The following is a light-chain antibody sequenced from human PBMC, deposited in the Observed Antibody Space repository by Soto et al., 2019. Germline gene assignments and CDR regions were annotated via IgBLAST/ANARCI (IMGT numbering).Light chain of an antibody. CDR3: SSYTSSVSYD. J-gene: IGLJ1*01. Sequence: QSALTQPASVSGSPGQSITISCTGTSSDVGGYNYVSWYQQHPGKAPKFIIYEVSNRPSGVSNRFSGSKSGNTASLTISGLQAEDEADYYCSSYTSSVSYDFGTGTKLTVL. CDR2: EVS. CDR1: SSDVGGYNY. V-gene: IGLV2-14*01.